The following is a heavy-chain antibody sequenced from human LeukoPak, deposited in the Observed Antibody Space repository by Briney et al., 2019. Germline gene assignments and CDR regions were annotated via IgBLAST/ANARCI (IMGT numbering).Heavy chain of an antibody. V-gene: IGHV1-18*01. CDR3: ARDAMGFRLTVDY. D-gene: IGHD1-26*01. CDR1: GYTFFTYG. J-gene: IGHJ4*02. CDR2: INTNNGDT. Sequence: ASVKVSCKTSGYTFFTYGISWVRQAPGQGLDWMGWINTNNGDTNYAENFQGRVTMTTDTSTSTAYMEMRSLRLDDTAVYYCARDAMGFRLTVDYWGQGTPVTVSS.